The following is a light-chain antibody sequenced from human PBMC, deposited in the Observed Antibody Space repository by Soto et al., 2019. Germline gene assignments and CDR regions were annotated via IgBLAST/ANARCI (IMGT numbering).Light chain of an antibody. CDR2: WAS. CDR3: QQYYSAPLT. Sequence: DIVMTQSPDSLAVSLGERATINCKSSQSVSYSSNNKNFLAWYQQKPGQPPELLIYWASTRESGVPDRFSGSGSGTDFTLTISSLQAEDVAVYYCQQYYSAPLTFGGGTKVEI. CDR1: QSVSYSSNNKNF. J-gene: IGKJ4*01. V-gene: IGKV4-1*01.